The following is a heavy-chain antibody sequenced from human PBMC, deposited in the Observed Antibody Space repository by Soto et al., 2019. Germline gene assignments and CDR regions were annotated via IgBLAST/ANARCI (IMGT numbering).Heavy chain of an antibody. CDR3: ARDLFGDSSFDY. Sequence: SGFTFSRYAMNWVRQAPGKGLEWISYISSSIDTIYYADSVKCRFSIFRDNAKSSLYLQMNSLRGEDTAVYYCARDLFGDSSFDYWGQGALVTVSS. J-gene: IGHJ4*02. CDR2: ISSSIDTI. V-gene: IGHV3-48*01. D-gene: IGHD2-21*02. CDR1: GFTFSRYA.